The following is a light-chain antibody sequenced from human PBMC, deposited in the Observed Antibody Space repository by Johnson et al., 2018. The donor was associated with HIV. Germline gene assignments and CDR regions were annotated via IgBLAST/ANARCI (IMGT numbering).Light chain of an antibody. CDR1: SSNVGSNS. CDR3: GTWDSSLSAGGV. CDR2: DND. J-gene: IGLJ1*01. V-gene: IGLV1-51*01. Sequence: QSVLTQPPSVSAAPGQKVTISCSGSSSNVGSNSVSWYRHFPETAPKVLIYDNDKRPSGIPDRFSASKSGTSATLGITGLQTGYEADYSCGTWDSSLSAGGVFGTGTKVTVL.